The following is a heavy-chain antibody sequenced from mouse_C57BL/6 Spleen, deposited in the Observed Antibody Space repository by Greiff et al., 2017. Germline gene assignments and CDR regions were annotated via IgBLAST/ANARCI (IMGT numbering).Heavy chain of an antibody. CDR2: INPYNGGT. V-gene: IGHV1-19*01. D-gene: IGHD1-1*01. J-gene: IGHJ1*03. CDR3: ARDITTVVATDWDFDV. CDR1: GYTFTDYY. Sequence: EVQLQQSGPVLVKPGASVKMSCKASGYTFTDYYMNWVKQSHGKSLEWIGVINPYNGGTSYNQKFKGKATLTVDKSSSTAYMELNSLTSEDSAVYYCARDITTVVATDWDFDVWGTGTTVTVSS.